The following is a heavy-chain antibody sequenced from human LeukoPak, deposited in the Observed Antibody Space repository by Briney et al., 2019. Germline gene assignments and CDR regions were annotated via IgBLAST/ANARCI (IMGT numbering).Heavy chain of an antibody. J-gene: IGHJ2*01. CDR3: ARGTHIAYCGGDCPGYFDL. D-gene: IGHD2-21*01. CDR1: GGTFSSYA. CDR2: IIPIFGTA. V-gene: IGHV1-69*05. Sequence: ASVKVSCKASGGTFSSYAISWVRQAPGQGLEWMGGIIPIFGTANYAQKFQGRVTITTDESTSTAYMELSSLRSEDTAVYYCARGTHIAYCGGDCPGYFDLWGRGTLVTVSS.